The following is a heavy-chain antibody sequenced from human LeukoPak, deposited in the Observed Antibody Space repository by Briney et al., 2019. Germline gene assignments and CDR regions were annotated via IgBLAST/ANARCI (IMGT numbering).Heavy chain of an antibody. D-gene: IGHD3-10*01. V-gene: IGHV5-51*01. Sequence: GESLKISCKRSGYSFTTYWIAWVRQMPGKGLEWMGIIYPGDSDTRYSPSFQGQVTISADKSSSTAYLQWNSLRASDTAIYYCARHPGGRGMDVWGKGTTVIISS. CDR1: GYSFTTYW. J-gene: IGHJ6*04. CDR3: ARHPGGRGMDV. CDR2: IYPGDSDT.